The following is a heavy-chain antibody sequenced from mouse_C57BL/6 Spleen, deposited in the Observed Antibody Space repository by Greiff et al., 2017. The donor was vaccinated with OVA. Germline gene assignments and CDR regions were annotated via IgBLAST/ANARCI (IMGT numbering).Heavy chain of an antibody. CDR2: INPNNGGT. J-gene: IGHJ2*01. D-gene: IGHD1-1*01. CDR1: GYTFTDYN. Sequence: VQLQQSGPELVKPGASVKIPCKASGYTFTDYNMDWVKQSHGKSLEWIGDINPNNGGTIYNQKFKGKATLTVDKSSSTAYMELRSLTSEDTAVYYCARFHYGSSPFDYWGQGTTLTVSS. V-gene: IGHV1-18*01. CDR3: ARFHYGSSPFDY.